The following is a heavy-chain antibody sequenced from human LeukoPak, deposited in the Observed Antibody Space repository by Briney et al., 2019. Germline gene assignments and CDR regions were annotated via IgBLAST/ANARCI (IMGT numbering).Heavy chain of an antibody. CDR3: ARSGFGVLYYYGMDV. J-gene: IGHJ6*02. Sequence: PGGSLRLSCAASGFTVSSNYMSWVRQAPGKGLEWVSIIHSGDSTYYADSVKGRFTISRDNSKNTLWLQMNSLRAEDTAVYYCARSGFGVLYYYGMDVWGQGTTVTVSS. V-gene: IGHV3-66*01. D-gene: IGHD3-10*01. CDR2: IHSGDST. CDR1: GFTVSSNY.